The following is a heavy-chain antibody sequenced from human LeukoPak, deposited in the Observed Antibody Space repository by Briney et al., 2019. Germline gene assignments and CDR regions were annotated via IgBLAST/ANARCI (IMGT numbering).Heavy chain of an antibody. D-gene: IGHD1-26*01. Sequence: GGSLRLSCVASGFSFSTYWMSWVRQAPGKGLEWVANIKEDGSEKYYVDSVKGRFTMSRDNAKNSLYLQMNSLRAEDTAVYYCARWSLGDYWGQGTLVTVSS. CDR1: GFSFSTYW. V-gene: IGHV3-7*01. CDR2: IKEDGSEK. J-gene: IGHJ4*02. CDR3: ARWSLGDY.